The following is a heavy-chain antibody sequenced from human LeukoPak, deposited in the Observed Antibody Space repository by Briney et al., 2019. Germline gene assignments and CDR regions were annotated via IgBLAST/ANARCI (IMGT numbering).Heavy chain of an antibody. CDR1: GYTFTSYY. CDR3: AREVEYCSSTSCYQSDY. J-gene: IGHJ4*02. CDR2: INPNSGGT. Sequence: ASVKVSCKASGYTFTSYYMHWVRQAPGQGLEWMGWINPNSGGTNYAQKFQGRVTMTRDTSISTAYMELSRLRSDDTAVYYCAREVEYCSSTSCYQSDYWGQGTLVTVSS. V-gene: IGHV1-2*02. D-gene: IGHD2-2*01.